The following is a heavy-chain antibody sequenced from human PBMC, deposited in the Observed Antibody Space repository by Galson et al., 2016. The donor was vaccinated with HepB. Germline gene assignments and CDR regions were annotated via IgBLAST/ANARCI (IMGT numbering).Heavy chain of an antibody. CDR3: ARDDALLPAAIIDY. V-gene: IGHV1-18*04. CDR2: ISGFNGNT. J-gene: IGHJ4*02. Sequence: SVKVSCKASGYSFISYGISWVRQAPGQGLEWMGWISGFNGNTNYAQNLQGRFTMTTDTSTNTAYMELKSLRSDDTALYYCARDDALLPAAIIDYWGQGTPVTVSS. CDR1: GYSFISYG. D-gene: IGHD2-2*01.